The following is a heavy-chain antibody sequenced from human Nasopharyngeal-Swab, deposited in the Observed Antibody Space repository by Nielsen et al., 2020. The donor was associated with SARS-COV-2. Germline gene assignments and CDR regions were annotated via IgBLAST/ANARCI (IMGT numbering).Heavy chain of an antibody. CDR1: GSTLNTYG. D-gene: IGHD3-16*01. V-gene: IGHV3-33*01. CDR2: SWYDGTDT. J-gene: IGHJ6*02. Sequence: GGLLRLSCATSGSTLNTYGIHWVRQAPGKGLEWVAVSWYDGTDTFYADSVRDRITITRDKSKTRLTLKMYNLRVDDTALYYCARLLGPRFGLDVWGQGTTVTVSS. CDR3: ARLLGPRFGLDV.